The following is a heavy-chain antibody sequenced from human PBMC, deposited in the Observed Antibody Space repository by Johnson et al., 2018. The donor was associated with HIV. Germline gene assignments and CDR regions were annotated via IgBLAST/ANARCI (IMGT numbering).Heavy chain of an antibody. Sequence: MQLVESGGGVVQPGRSLRLSCAASGFTFSSYAMHWVRQAPGKGLEWVANIKQDGSEKYYADSVKGRFTISRDNSKNTLYLEMNSLRAEDTAVYYCAKGSGSGWLRDAFDIWGQGTMVTVSS. V-gene: IGHV3-30*04. CDR2: IKQDGSEK. J-gene: IGHJ3*02. CDR3: AKGSGSGWLRDAFDI. D-gene: IGHD6-19*01. CDR1: GFTFSSYA.